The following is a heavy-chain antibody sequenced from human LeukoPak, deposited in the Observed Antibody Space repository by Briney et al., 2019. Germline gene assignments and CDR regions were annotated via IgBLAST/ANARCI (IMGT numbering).Heavy chain of an antibody. D-gene: IGHD3-3*01. J-gene: IGHJ4*02. V-gene: IGHV3-21*01. CDR2: ISSSSSYI. Sequence: GGSLRLSCAASGFTSSSYSMNWVRQAPGKGLEWVSSISSSSSYIYYADSVKGRFTISRDNAKNSLYLQMNSLRAEDTAVYYCARGIGITIFGVVPDYWGQGTLVTVSS. CDR3: ARGIGITIFGVVPDY. CDR1: GFTSSSYS.